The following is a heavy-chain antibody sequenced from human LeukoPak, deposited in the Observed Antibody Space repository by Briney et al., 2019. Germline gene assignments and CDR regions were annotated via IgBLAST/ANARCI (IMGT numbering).Heavy chain of an antibody. CDR1: GLIFSSYW. V-gene: IGHV3-74*01. CDR2: INSDGKST. Sequence: PGGSLRLSCAASGLIFSSYWMHWVRQAPGKGLLWVSRINSDGKSTPYVDSVKGRFSISRDNAKNTLYLQMNSLRAEDTAVYFCARGSTSGWPDYLDYWGQGVLVTVSS. D-gene: IGHD6-19*01. J-gene: IGHJ4*02. CDR3: ARGSTSGWPDYLDY.